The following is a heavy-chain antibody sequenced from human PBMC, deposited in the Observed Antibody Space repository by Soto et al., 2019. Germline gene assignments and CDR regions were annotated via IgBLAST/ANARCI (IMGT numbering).Heavy chain of an antibody. V-gene: IGHV3-23*01. CDR1: GFTFSSYA. CDR3: AKDPRRSAGSTTIDY. CDR2: ISGSGGST. D-gene: IGHD6-13*01. J-gene: IGHJ4*02. Sequence: HSGGSLRLSCAASGFTFSSYAMSWVRQAPGKGLEWVSAISGSGGSTYYADSVKGRFTISRDNSKNTLYLQMNSLRAEDTAVYSCAKDPRRSAGSTTIDYWGQGTLVTVSS.